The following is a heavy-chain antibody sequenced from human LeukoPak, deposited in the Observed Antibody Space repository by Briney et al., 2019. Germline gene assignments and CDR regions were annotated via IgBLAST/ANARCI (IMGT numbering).Heavy chain of an antibody. Sequence: SQTLSLTCTVSGGSISSGGYYWSRIRQPPGKGLEWIGYIYHSGSTYYNPSLKSRVTISVDRSKNQFSLKLSSVTAADTAVYYCASFWGPVSLVVVPAADRPDYWGQGTLVTVSS. V-gene: IGHV4-30-2*01. CDR3: ASFWGPVSLVVVPAADRPDY. J-gene: IGHJ4*02. CDR1: GGSISSGGYY. CDR2: IYHSGST. D-gene: IGHD2-2*01.